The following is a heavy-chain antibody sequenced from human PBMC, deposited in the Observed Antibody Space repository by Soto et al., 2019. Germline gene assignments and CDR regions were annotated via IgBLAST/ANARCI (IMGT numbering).Heavy chain of an antibody. V-gene: IGHV4-61*01. CDR2: IYYSGPS. J-gene: IGHJ4*02. Sequence: SETLSLTCTVSGGSVSRDSNFWSWIRQPPGKGLEWIGYIYYSGPSRYNPSLESRVTISIDSSKNQVSLTLTSVTAADTAVYYCARGYSHYAHWGRGTLVTVPS. D-gene: IGHD4-4*01. CDR1: GGSVSRDSNF. CDR3: ARGYSHYAH.